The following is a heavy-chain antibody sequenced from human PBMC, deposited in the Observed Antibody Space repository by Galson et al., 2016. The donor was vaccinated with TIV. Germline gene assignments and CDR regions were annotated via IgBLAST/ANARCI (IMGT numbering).Heavy chain of an antibody. Sequence: SLRLSCAASGFIFSNAWMSWVRQAPGKGLEWVSIFSNSDYTNYADSVKGRFTISRDNSKNTVYLHMSRLRAEDTAVYYCARERRRCGDNCYLSYYFGMDVWGQGTTVTVSS. D-gene: IGHD2-21*01. CDR3: ARERRRCGDNCYLSYYFGMDV. CDR1: GFIFSNAW. CDR2: FSNSDYT. J-gene: IGHJ6*02. V-gene: IGHV3-66*03.